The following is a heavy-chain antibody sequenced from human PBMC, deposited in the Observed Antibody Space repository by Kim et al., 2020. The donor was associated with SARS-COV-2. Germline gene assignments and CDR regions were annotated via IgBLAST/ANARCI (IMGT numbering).Heavy chain of an antibody. CDR3: ARALLPGYYDSSGGFDY. CDR2: IIPIFGTA. D-gene: IGHD3-22*01. CDR1: GGTFSSYA. J-gene: IGHJ4*02. V-gene: IGHV1-69*13. Sequence: SVKVSCKASGGTFSSYAISWVRQAPGQGLEWMGGIIPIFGTANYAQKFQGRVTITADESTSTAYMELSSLRSEDTAVYYCARALLPGYYDSSGGFDYWGQGTLVTVSS.